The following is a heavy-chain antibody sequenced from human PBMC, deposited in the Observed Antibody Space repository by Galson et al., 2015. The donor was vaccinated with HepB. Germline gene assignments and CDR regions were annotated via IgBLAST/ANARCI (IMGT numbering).Heavy chain of an antibody. V-gene: IGHV3-33*01. CDR1: GFTFSSYG. CDR2: IWYDGSNK. CDR3: ARDRGYYYGSGSYDY. D-gene: IGHD3-10*01. Sequence: SLRLSCAASGFTFSSYGMHWVRQAPGKGLEWVAVIWYDGSNKYYADSVKGRFTIPRDNSKNTLYLQMNSLRAEDTAVYYCARDRGYYYGSGSYDYWGQGTLVTVSS. J-gene: IGHJ4*02.